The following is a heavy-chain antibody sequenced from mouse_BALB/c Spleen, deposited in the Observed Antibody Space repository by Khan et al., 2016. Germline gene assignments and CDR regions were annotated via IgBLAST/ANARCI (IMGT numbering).Heavy chain of an antibody. CDR3: GRRDYFDY. Sequence: VQLQQPGPELVKPGASVTISCKVSGYLFTGYFMNWVKQSHGKSIEWIGRINPYNGDIFYNQKFKGRATLTVDKSSSKAHMEFRSLTSEDSAVYFCGRRDYFDYWGQGTTLTVSS. V-gene: IGHV1-20*01. J-gene: IGHJ2*01. CDR2: INPYNGDI. CDR1: GYLFTGYF.